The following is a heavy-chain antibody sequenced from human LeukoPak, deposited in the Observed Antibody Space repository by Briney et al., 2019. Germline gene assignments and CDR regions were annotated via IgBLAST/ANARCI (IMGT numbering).Heavy chain of an antibody. Sequence: GGSLRLSCAASGFTFSSYWMNWVRQAPGKGLAWVSRIASDGSSTTYADSVKGRFSISRDNAKNTLYLQMNRLRVEDTAVYYCARGRPHGNDYWGQGTLVTVSS. D-gene: IGHD4-23*01. V-gene: IGHV3-74*01. CDR2: IASDGSST. CDR1: GFTFSSYW. J-gene: IGHJ4*02. CDR3: ARGRPHGNDY.